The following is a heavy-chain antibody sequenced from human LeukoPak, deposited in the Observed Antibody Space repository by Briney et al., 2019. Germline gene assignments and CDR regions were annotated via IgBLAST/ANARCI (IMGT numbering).Heavy chain of an antibody. CDR2: ISSSSSYI. J-gene: IGHJ4*02. CDR1: GFTLSSYS. V-gene: IGHV3-21*01. CDR3: ARDYYDSSGYYHGDY. D-gene: IGHD3-22*01. Sequence: GGSLRLSCAASGFTLSSYSMNWVRQAPGKGLEWVSSISSSSSYIFYADSVKGRLTISRDNAKNSLYLQMNSLRAEDTAVYYCARDYYDSSGYYHGDYWGQGTLVTVSS.